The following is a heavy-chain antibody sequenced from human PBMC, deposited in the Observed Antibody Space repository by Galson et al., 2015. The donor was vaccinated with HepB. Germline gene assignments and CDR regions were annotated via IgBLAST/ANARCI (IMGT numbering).Heavy chain of an antibody. CDR3: ARADDILTGYFRY. D-gene: IGHD3-9*01. CDR2: IIPIFGTA. J-gene: IGHJ4*02. CDR1: GGTFSSYA. Sequence: SVKVSCKASGGTFSSYAISWVRQAPGQGLEWMGGIIPIFGTANYAQKFQGRVTITADKSTSTAYMELSSLRSEDTAVYYCARADDILTGYFRYWGQGTLVTVSS. V-gene: IGHV1-69*06.